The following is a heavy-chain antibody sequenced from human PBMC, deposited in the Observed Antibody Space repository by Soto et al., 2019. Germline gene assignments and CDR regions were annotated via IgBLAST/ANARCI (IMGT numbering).Heavy chain of an antibody. CDR1: GFTFSSYD. Sequence: GGSLRLSCAASGFTFSSYDMHWVRQATGKGLEWVSAIGTAGDTYYPGSVKGRFTISRENAKNSLYLQMNSLRAGDTAVYYCARGGNYMDAFDIWGQGTMVTVSS. V-gene: IGHV3-13*01. D-gene: IGHD1-7*01. CDR3: ARGGNYMDAFDI. J-gene: IGHJ3*02. CDR2: IGTAGDT.